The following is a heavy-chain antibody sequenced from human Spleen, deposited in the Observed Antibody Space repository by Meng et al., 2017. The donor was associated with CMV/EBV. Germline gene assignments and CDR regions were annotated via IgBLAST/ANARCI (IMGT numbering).Heavy chain of an antibody. CDR1: GFTFSSYA. Sequence: GESLKISCAASGFTFSSYAMSWIRQAPGKGLEWISYITSSGTTIYYADSVKGRFTISRDNAKKSLYLQMNSLRAEDTAVYYCVRDSSTWDYHYYGMDVWGQGTTVTVSS. J-gene: IGHJ6*02. D-gene: IGHD6-13*01. CDR2: ITSSGTTI. CDR3: VRDSSTWDYHYYGMDV. V-gene: IGHV3-11*01.